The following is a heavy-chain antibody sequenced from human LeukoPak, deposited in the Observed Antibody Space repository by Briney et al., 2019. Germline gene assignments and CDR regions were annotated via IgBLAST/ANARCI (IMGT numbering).Heavy chain of an antibody. Sequence: PGGSLRLSCAASEFPFYSYFMTWVRQAPGKGLEWLAMISHDGSHTYYVDSVKGRFTISRDNANNSLYLQMNSLRAEDTALYYCAKDQGSGSYYYFDYWGQGTLVTVSS. CDR1: EFPFYSYF. CDR3: AKDQGSGSYYYFDY. D-gene: IGHD3-10*01. V-gene: IGHV3-7*03. J-gene: IGHJ4*02. CDR2: ISHDGSHT.